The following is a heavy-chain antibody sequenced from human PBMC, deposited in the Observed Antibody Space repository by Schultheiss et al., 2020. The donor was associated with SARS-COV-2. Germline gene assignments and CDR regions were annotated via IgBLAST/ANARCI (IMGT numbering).Heavy chain of an antibody. CDR3: GLGAVAGKDAFDI. Sequence: GESLKISCAASGFTVSSNYMSWVRQAPGKGLEWVSVIYSGGSTYYADSVKGRFTISRHNSKNTLYLQMNSLRAEDTAVYYCGLGAVAGKDAFDIWGQGTMVTVSS. V-gene: IGHV3-53*04. D-gene: IGHD6-19*01. CDR1: GFTVSSNY. CDR2: IYSGGST. J-gene: IGHJ3*02.